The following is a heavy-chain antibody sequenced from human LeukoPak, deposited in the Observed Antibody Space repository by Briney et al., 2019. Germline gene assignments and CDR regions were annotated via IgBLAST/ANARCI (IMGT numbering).Heavy chain of an antibody. D-gene: IGHD4/OR15-4a*01. J-gene: IGHJ5*02. CDR2: IFYRGRNN. CDR3: VRILTMRGYFDP. Sequence: SETLSLICTVSGGSINSSNHYWGWVRQPPGKGLEWIGSIFYRGRNNYHNPSLTSRLTISIDTTKNQFSLKLASVTTADTAVYFCVRILTMRGYFDPWGQGALVTVSS. CDR1: GGSINSSNHY. V-gene: IGHV4-39*01.